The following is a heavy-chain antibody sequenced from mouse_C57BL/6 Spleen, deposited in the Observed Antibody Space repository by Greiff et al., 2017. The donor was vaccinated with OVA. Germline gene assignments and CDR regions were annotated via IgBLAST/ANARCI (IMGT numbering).Heavy chain of an antibody. CDR2: IDPSDSYT. D-gene: IGHD1-2*01. J-gene: IGHJ3*01. V-gene: IGHV1-59*01. Sequence: QVQLQQPGAELVRPGTSVKLSCKASGYTFTSYWMHWVKQRPGQGLEWIGVIDPSDSYTNYNQKFKGKATLTVDTSSSTAYMQLSSLTSEDSAVYDCARSGDCGTAPFAYWGQGTLVTVSA. CDR3: ARSGDCGTAPFAY. CDR1: GYTFTSYW.